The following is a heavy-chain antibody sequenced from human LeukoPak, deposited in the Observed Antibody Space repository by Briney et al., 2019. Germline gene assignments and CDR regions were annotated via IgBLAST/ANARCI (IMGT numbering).Heavy chain of an antibody. CDR3: AKDSPPGGAAAGTFDY. J-gene: IGHJ4*02. CDR2: IYSGGTT. V-gene: IGHV3-53*05. Sequence: GGSLRLSCAASGFTVSSNYMTWVRQAPGKGLEWVSVIYSGGTTYYADSVKGRFTISRDNAKNSLYLQMNSLRAEDTALYYCAKDSPPGGAAAGTFDYWGQGTLVTVSS. D-gene: IGHD6-13*01. CDR1: GFTVSSNY.